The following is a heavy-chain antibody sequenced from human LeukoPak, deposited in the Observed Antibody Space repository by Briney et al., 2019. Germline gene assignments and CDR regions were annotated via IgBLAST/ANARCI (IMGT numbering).Heavy chain of an antibody. Sequence: PGGSLRLSCAASGFTFSSYEMNWVHQAPGKGLEWVSYISSSGSTIYYADSVKGRFTISRDNAKNSLYLQMNSLRDEDTAVYYCVRDPYSGGYGAYYYYYMDVWGKGTTVTVSS. D-gene: IGHD6-19*01. V-gene: IGHV3-48*03. J-gene: IGHJ6*03. CDR2: ISSSGSTI. CDR1: GFTFSSYE. CDR3: VRDPYSGGYGAYYYYYMDV.